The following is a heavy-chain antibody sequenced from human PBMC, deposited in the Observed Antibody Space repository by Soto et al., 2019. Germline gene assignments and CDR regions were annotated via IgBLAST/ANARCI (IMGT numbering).Heavy chain of an antibody. CDR1: GYSFTSYW. CDR3: ARHSKEAGYYYYYGMDV. Sequence: GESLKISCKGSGYSFTSYWIGWVRQMPGKGLEWMGIIYPGDSDTRYSPSFQGQVTISADKSISTAYLQWSSLKASDTAMYYCARHSKEAGYYYYYGMDVWGQGTTVTV. D-gene: IGHD3-10*01. CDR2: IYPGDSDT. V-gene: IGHV5-51*01. J-gene: IGHJ6*02.